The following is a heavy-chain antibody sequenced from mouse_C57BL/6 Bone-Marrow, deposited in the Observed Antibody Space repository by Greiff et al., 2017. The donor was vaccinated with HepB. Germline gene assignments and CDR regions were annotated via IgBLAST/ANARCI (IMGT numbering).Heavy chain of an antibody. J-gene: IGHJ4*01. CDR3: ARSLFTTVTSYAMDY. V-gene: IGHV1-50*01. CDR1: GYTFTSYW. D-gene: IGHD1-1*01. CDR2: IDPSDSYT. Sequence: QQSGAELVKPGASVKLSCKASGYTFTSYWMQWVTQRPGQGLEWIGEIDPSDSYTNYNQKFKGKATLTVDTSSSTAYMQLSSLTSEDSAVYYCARSLFTTVTSYAMDYWGQGTSVTVSS.